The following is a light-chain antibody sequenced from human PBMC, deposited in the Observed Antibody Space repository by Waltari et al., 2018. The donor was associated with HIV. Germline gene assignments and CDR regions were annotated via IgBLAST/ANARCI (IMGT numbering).Light chain of an antibody. J-gene: IGLJ2*01. V-gene: IGLV2-8*01. Sequence: QSAPTQPPPASGSPGQSVTLSCTGTRSYVGGYNYVSWYQQHPGKAPKLMIYEVSKRPSGVPDRFSGSKSGNTASLTVSGLQAEDEADYYCSSYAGSNNFGVFGGGTKLTVL. CDR3: SSYAGSNNFGV. CDR2: EVS. CDR1: RSYVGGYNY.